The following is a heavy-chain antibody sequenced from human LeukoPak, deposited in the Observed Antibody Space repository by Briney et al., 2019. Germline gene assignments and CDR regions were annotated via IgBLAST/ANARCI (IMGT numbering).Heavy chain of an antibody. CDR2: ISSDGRST. J-gene: IGHJ4*02. V-gene: IGHV3-43*01. Sequence: QSGGSLRLSCVASGFTFNDYTMHWVRQAPGKGLEWVSLISSDGRSTYYADSVKGRFTISRDNSKNSLSLQMNSLRNEDTAFYYCAKGDSSGAFDYWGQGTLVTVSS. CDR1: GFTFNDYT. D-gene: IGHD3-22*01. CDR3: AKGDSSGAFDY.